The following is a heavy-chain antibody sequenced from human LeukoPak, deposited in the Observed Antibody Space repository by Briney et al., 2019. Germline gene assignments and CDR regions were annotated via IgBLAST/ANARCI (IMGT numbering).Heavy chain of an antibody. CDR2: ISSSSSTI. CDR1: GFPFDDYA. CDR3: ARDEFRGGNTAMVKFDY. V-gene: IGHV3-48*01. D-gene: IGHD5-18*01. Sequence: GGSLRLSCTASGFPFDDYAMHWVRQAPGEGLEWVSYISSSSSTIYYADSVKGRFTISRDNAKNSLYLQMNSLRAEDTAVYYCARDEFRGGNTAMVKFDYWGQGTLVTVSS. J-gene: IGHJ4*02.